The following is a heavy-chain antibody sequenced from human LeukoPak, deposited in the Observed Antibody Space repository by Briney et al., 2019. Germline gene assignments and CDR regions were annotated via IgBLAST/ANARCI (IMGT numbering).Heavy chain of an antibody. CDR3: ATGIVGATKSDY. CDR1: GYTFTGYY. J-gene: IGHJ4*02. Sequence: ASVKVSCKASGYTFTGYYMHWVRQAPGQGLEWMGWINPNSGGTNYAQKFQGRVTMTRDTSISTAYVELSGLRSDDTAVYYCATGIVGATKSDYWGQGTLVTVSS. CDR2: INPNSGGT. D-gene: IGHD1-26*01. V-gene: IGHV1-2*02.